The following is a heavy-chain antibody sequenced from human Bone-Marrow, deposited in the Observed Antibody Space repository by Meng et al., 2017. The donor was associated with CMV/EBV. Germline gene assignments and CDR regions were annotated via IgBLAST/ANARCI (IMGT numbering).Heavy chain of an antibody. J-gene: IGHJ5*02. CDR1: GYTFTSYG. CDR2: ISPNNGNT. Sequence: ASVKVSCKASGYTFTSYGISWVRQAPGQGLEWVGWISPNNGNTNYVQRIQGRATMTTDTATSTAYLELRNLRFDDTAVYYCARVKAWFDPWGQGTLVTVPS. CDR3: ARVKAWFDP. V-gene: IGHV1-18*01.